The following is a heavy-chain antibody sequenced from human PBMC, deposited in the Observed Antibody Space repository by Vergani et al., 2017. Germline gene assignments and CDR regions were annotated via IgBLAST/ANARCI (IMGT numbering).Heavy chain of an antibody. J-gene: IGHJ5*02. Sequence: QLQLQESGPGLVTPSETLSLTCTVSGGSISSSSYYWGWIRQPPGKGLEWIGRIYYSGSTYYNPSLKSRVTISVDTSKNQFSLKLSSVTAADTAVYYCAGLFRVYYNWNYVGWFDPWGQGTLVTVSS. V-gene: IGHV4-39*01. CDR1: GGSISSSSYY. CDR3: AGLFRVYYNWNYVGWFDP. D-gene: IGHD1-7*01. CDR2: IYYSGST.